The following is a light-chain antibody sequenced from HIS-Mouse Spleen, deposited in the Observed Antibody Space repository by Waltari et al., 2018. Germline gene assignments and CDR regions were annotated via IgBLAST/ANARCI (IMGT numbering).Light chain of an antibody. V-gene: IGKV3-20*01. CDR2: GAS. J-gene: IGKJ2*01. CDR1: QSVSSSY. Sequence: EIVLTQSPGTLSLSPGERATLSGRASQSVSSSYLAWYQQKPGQAPRLLIYGASSRATGSPDRFSGSGSGTDFTLTISRLEPEDFAVYYCQQYGSSPPYTFGQGTKLEIK. CDR3: QQYGSSPPYT.